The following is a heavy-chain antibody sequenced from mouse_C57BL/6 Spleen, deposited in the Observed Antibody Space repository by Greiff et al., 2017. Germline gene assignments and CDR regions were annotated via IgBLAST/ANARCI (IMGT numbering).Heavy chain of an antibody. V-gene: IGHV1-55*01. CDR1: GYTFTSYW. Sequence: QVQLQQPGAELVKPGASVKMSCKASGYTFTSYWITWVKQRPGQGLEWIGDIYPGSGSTNYNEKFKSKATLTVDTSSSTAYMQLSSLTSEDSAVYYCARYYDYDGGIYYAMDYWGQGTSVTVSS. CDR3: ARYYDYDGGIYYAMDY. D-gene: IGHD2-4*01. CDR2: IYPGSGST. J-gene: IGHJ4*01.